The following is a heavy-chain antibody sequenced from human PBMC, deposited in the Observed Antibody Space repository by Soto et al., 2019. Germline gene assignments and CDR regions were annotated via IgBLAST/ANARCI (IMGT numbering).Heavy chain of an antibody. J-gene: IGHJ6*02. CDR3: ARAAFWSGYSYYGMDV. V-gene: IGHV3-13*01. CDR2: IGTAGDT. CDR1: GFTFSSYA. D-gene: IGHD3-3*01. Sequence: VQLVESGGGVVQPGRSLRLSCAASGFTFSSYAMHWVRQATGKGLEWVSAIGTAGDTYYPGSVKGRFTISRENAKNSLYLQMNSLRAGDTAVYYCARAAFWSGYSYYGMDVWGQGTTVTVSS.